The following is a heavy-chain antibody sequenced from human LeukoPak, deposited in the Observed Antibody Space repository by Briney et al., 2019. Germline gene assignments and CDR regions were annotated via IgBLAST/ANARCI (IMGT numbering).Heavy chain of an antibody. CDR1: GFTFSSYG. CDR3: ARDPYCTSTTCYASGTYFDY. V-gene: IGHV3-33*07. Sequence: GGSLRLPCAASGFTFSSYGMYWVRQAPGKGLEWVAVIWHDGYNKYYADSVKGRFTISRDNSKDRLYLEMNSLRAEDTAVYYCARDPYCTSTTCYASGTYFDYWGQGTLVTVSS. J-gene: IGHJ4*02. CDR2: IWHDGYNK. D-gene: IGHD2-2*01.